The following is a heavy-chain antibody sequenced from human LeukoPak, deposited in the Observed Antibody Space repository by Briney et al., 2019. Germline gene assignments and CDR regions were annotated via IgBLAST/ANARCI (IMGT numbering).Heavy chain of an antibody. CDR1: GFSFSSYA. CDR2: ISGGGSST. Sequence: GGSLRLSCAASGFSFSSYAMSWVRQAPGEGLQWVSAISGGGSSTYYADSVRGRFTISRDNSKNTLYLQMNSLRAEDTAVYYCAKDWGTAPAPLNWFDPWGQGTLVTVSS. V-gene: IGHV3-23*01. J-gene: IGHJ5*02. D-gene: IGHD3-16*01. CDR3: AKDWGTAPAPLNWFDP.